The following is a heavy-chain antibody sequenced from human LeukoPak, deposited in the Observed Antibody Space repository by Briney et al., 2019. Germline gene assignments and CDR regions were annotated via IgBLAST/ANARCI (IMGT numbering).Heavy chain of an antibody. CDR3: AKDHYDSSGYYYGFDY. CDR1: GFTFSGYS. J-gene: IGHJ4*02. CDR2: ISSSGNYI. V-gene: IGHV3-21*04. Sequence: PGGSLRLSCAASGFTFSGYSMNWVRQAPGKGLEWVSSISSSGNYIFYADSVKGRFTISRDNSKNTLYLQMNSLRAEDTAVYYCAKDHYDSSGYYYGFDYWGQGTLVTVSS. D-gene: IGHD3-22*01.